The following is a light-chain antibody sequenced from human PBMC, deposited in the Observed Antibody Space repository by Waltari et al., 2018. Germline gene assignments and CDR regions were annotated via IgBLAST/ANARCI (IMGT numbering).Light chain of an antibody. CDR2: GAS. J-gene: IGKJ3*01. V-gene: IGKV3-20*01. CDR3: QQYGSSPEGVT. CDR1: QSVSSSY. Sequence: EIVLTQSPGTLSLSPGERATLSCRASQSVSSSYLAWYQQKPGQAPRLLIYGASSRATGIPDRFSGSGSGTDFTLTISRLEPEDFVVYYCQQYGSSPEGVTFGPGTKVDIK.